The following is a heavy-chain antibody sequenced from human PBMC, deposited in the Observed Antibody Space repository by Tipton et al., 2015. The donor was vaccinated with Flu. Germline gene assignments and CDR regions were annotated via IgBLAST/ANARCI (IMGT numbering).Heavy chain of an antibody. CDR3: AKGAMVAQGGVYGMDV. D-gene: IGHD3-10*01. CDR2: VNWNSINI. CDR1: GFRFDNYA. Sequence: SLRLSCIASGFRFDNYAMHWVRQAPGKGLEWVSGVNWNSINIGYAGSVKGRFIISRDNAKNSLYLQMNSLRPEDTALYFCAKGAMVAQGGVYGMDVWGQGTTVIVSS. V-gene: IGHV3-9*01. J-gene: IGHJ6*02.